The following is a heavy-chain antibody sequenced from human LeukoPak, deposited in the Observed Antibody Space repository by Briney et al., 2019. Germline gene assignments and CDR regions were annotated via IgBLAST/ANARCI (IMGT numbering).Heavy chain of an antibody. D-gene: IGHD1-26*01. V-gene: IGHV3-30*18. CDR2: ISYDGSNK. J-gene: IGHJ4*02. CDR3: AKDIKVGAIPVFPDY. Sequence: PGGSLRLSCAASGFTFSSYGMHWVRQVPGKGLEWVAVISYDGSNKYYADSVKGRFTISRDNSKNTLYLQMNSLRAEDTAVYYCAKDIKVGAIPVFPDYWGQGTLVTVSS. CDR1: GFTFSSYG.